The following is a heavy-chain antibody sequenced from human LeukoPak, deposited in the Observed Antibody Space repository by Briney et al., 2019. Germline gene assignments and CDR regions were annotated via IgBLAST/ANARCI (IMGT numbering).Heavy chain of an antibody. CDR3: SRHNLAYGRIYYFDY. D-gene: IGHD4-17*01. Sequence: SETLSLTCTVSGGSISSYYWSWIRQPPGKGLEWIGYIHYSESTNYNPALQRRLTISVDTSKNQFSLRLNSGTAGDTTVVYCSRHNLAYGRIYYFDYWGQGTLVTVSS. CDR2: IHYSEST. J-gene: IGHJ4*02. V-gene: IGHV4-59*08. CDR1: GGSISSYY.